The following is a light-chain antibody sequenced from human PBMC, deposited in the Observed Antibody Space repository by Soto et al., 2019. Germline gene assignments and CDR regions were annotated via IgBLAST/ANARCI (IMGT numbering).Light chain of an antibody. J-gene: IGKJ4*01. V-gene: IGKV1-5*01. Sequence: DIQTTQSPSTLSASVGDRVTITCRASQSISSWLAWYQQKPGKAPKLLIYDASSLESGVPSRFSGSRSGTEFTLTISSLQPDDFATYYCQQYNSYSFGGGTKVEIK. CDR2: DAS. CDR3: QQYNSYS. CDR1: QSISSW.